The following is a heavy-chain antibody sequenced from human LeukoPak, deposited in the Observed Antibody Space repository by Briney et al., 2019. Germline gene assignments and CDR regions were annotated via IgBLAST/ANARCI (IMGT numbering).Heavy chain of an antibody. V-gene: IGHV3-23*01. Sequence: GGSLRLSCAASGFTFSSYAMNWVRQAPGKGLEWVSAITGSGGRTYYADSVKGRFTISRDNSKNTLYLQMNSLRAEDTAIYYCAHIVWGYWYFDYWGQGTLVTVSS. D-gene: IGHD3-16*01. CDR3: AHIVWGYWYFDY. CDR2: ITGSGGRT. CDR1: GFTFSSYA. J-gene: IGHJ4*02.